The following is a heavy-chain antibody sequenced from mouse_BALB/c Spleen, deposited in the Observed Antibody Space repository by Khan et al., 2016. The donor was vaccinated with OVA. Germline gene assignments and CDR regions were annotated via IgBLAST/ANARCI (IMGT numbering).Heavy chain of an antibody. CDR2: INPSTGYT. V-gene: IGHV1-4*01. D-gene: IGHD2-14*01. J-gene: IGHJ3*01. Sequence: QVQLQQSGAELARPGASVKMSCKASGYTFTSYTIHWIKLRPGQGLEWIGFINPSTGYTNYNQKFKDKATLTADKSSTTVYMQLSSLTSDDSADYNCVRDGAYHRNDGWFAYWGQGTLVTVSA. CDR3: VRDGAYHRNDGWFAY. CDR1: GYTFTSYT.